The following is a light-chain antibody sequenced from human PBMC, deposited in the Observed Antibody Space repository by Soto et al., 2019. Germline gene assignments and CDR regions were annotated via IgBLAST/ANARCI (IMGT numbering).Light chain of an antibody. CDR1: QTINSF. V-gene: IGKV1-5*01. J-gene: IGKJ1*01. CDR3: QQYYRYPWT. CDR2: DAS. Sequence: DIQMTQSPSTRSASVGDRVTITCRASQTINSFLAWYQQTPGKAPKLLIYDASSLQSGVPSRFSGGGSGTEFTLTISSLQPDDFATFHCQQYYRYPWTFGQGTKVEIK.